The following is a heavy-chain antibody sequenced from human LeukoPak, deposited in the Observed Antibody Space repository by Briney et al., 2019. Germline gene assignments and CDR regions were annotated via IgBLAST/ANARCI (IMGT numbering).Heavy chain of an antibody. Sequence: PSETLSLTCAVYGGSFSGYYWSWIRQPPGKGLEWIGEINHSGSTNYNPSLKSRVTISVDTSKNQFSLKLSSVTAADTAVYYCARRTDQFIVVNWFDPWGQGTLVTVSS. D-gene: IGHD2-15*01. CDR3: ARRTDQFIVVNWFDP. CDR1: GGSFSGYY. J-gene: IGHJ5*02. CDR2: INHSGST. V-gene: IGHV4-34*01.